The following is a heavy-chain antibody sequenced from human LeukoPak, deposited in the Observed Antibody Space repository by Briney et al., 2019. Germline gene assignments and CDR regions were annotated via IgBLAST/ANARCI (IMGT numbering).Heavy chain of an antibody. CDR3: AGSKYPEPQDLNF. V-gene: IGHV3-48*03. CDR1: GFTFDIYE. Sequence: GGSLRLSCAASGFTFDIYEMNWVRQAPGKGLEWISYISSDRNVIYYADSVKGRFTISRDNAKYSLYLQMNSLRAEDTAVYYCAGSKYPEPQDLNFWGQGTLVAVSA. J-gene: IGHJ4*02. CDR2: ISSDRNVI. D-gene: IGHD4-11*01.